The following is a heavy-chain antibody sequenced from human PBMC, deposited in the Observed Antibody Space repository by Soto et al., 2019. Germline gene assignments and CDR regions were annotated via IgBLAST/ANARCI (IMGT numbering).Heavy chain of an antibody. Sequence: KAGGSLRLSCAASGFTFNNAWITWGRQAPGKGLEWVGRIKIKTDGETTDYAAPVKGRFTISRDDSKNMLYLQMNSLKTEDTAVYYCSTQTGPYYDSSGYSYYFNTLDVWGQGTSVTVSS. CDR3: STQTGPYYDSSGYSYYFNTLDV. J-gene: IGHJ6*02. CDR1: GFTFNNAW. V-gene: IGHV3-15*01. CDR2: IKIKTDGETT. D-gene: IGHD3-22*01.